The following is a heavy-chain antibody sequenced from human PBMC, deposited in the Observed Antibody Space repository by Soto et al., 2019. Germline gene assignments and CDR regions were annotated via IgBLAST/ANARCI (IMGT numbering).Heavy chain of an antibody. V-gene: IGHV1-69*01. J-gene: IGHJ4*02. Sequence: QVQLVQSGAEVKKLGSSVKVSCKASGGTFSSYAISWVRQAPGQGLEWMGGIIPIFGTANYAQKFQGRVTSTADEATSTAYRGLSSVRSEDTAVYYCARGDGGYYDSSGYYLDYFDYWGQGTLVTVSS. D-gene: IGHD3-22*01. CDR2: IIPIFGTA. CDR1: GGTFSSYA. CDR3: ARGDGGYYDSSGYYLDYFDY.